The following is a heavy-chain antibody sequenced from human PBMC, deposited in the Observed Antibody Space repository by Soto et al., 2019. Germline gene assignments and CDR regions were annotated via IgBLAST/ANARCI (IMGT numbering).Heavy chain of an antibody. J-gene: IGHJ4*02. CDR2: ITFSGNTV. CDR1: GFTFSDSY. Sequence: GVSLRLSCAASGFTFSDSYMSWIRQAPGKGLEWISYITFSGNTVYYADSLKGRFTISRDNAKNSLYLQMNRLRAEDTAVYYCSTAQREEFDWLSRVWGQGTRVTVSS. V-gene: IGHV3-11*01. D-gene: IGHD3-9*01. CDR3: STAQREEFDWLSRV.